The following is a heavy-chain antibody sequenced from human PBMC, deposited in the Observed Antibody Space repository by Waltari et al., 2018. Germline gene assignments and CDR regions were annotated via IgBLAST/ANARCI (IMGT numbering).Heavy chain of an antibody. CDR3: AGLGYCSSTSCYQADY. CDR2: INPNSGGT. V-gene: IGHV1-2*02. CDR1: GYTFTGYY. J-gene: IGHJ4*02. Sequence: QVQLVQSGAEVKKPGASVKVSCKASGYTFTGYYMHWVRQAPGQGLEWMGWINPNSGGTNDAQKFQGRVTMTRDTSISTAYMELSRLRSDDTAVYYCAGLGYCSSTSCYQADYWGQGTLVTVSS. D-gene: IGHD2-2*01.